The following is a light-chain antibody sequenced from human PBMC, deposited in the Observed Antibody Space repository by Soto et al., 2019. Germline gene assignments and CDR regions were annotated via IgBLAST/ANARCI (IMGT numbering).Light chain of an antibody. Sequence: ESVLTQSPGTLSLSPGERATLSCRASQSVSGRYLAWYQQKPGQAPRLLIFGTSSKGTGIPDRFSGSGSGTDFTVTISRLEREDGVVYYCHQYGNTPRTFGQGTKLEFK. J-gene: IGKJ1*01. V-gene: IGKV3-20*01. CDR1: QSVSGRY. CDR3: HQYGNTPRT. CDR2: GTS.